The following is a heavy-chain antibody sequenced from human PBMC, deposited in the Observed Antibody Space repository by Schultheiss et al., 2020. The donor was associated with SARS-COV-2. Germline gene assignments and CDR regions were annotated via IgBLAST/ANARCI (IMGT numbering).Heavy chain of an antibody. D-gene: IGHD3-3*01. J-gene: IGHJ4*02. CDR3: ARDLTIFVSGELDY. V-gene: IGHV3-74*01. CDR2: INSDGSST. Sequence: GESLKISCAASGFTFSSYGMHWVRQAPGKGLEWVSRINSDGSSTSYADSVKGRFTISRDNSKNTLYLQMNSLRAEDTAVYYCARDLTIFVSGELDYWGQGALVTVAS. CDR1: GFTFSSYG.